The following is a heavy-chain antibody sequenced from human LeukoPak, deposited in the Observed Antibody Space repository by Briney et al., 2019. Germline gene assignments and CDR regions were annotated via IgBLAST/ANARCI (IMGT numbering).Heavy chain of an antibody. J-gene: IGHJ4*02. V-gene: IGHV3-30*02. Sequence: GGSLRLSCAASGFTFSSYGMHWVLQAPGKGLEWVAFIRYDGSNKYYADSVKGRFTISRDNAKNSLYLQMNSLSADDTTVYFCARDLGNWNYPHATDYWGQGTLVTVSS. CDR2: IRYDGSNK. CDR3: ARDLGNWNYPHATDY. D-gene: IGHD1-7*01. CDR1: GFTFSSYG.